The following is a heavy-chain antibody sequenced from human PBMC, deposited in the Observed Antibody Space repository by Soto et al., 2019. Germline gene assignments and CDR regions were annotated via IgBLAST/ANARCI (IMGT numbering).Heavy chain of an antibody. CDR1: GYTFTSYA. D-gene: IGHD6-13*01. CDR2: INAGNGNT. CDR3: ARGPGIAAAGPFDY. V-gene: IGHV1-3*01. J-gene: IGHJ4*02. Sequence: ASVKVSCKASGYTFTSYAMHWVRQAPGQRLEWMGWINAGNGNTKYSQKFQGRVTITRDTSASTAYMELSRLRSDDTAVYYCARGPGIAAAGPFDYWGQGTLVTVYS.